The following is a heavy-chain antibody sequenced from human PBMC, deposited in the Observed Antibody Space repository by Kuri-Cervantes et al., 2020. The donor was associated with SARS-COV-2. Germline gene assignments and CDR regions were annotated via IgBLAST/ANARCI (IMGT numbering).Heavy chain of an antibody. CDR1: GFTFSSYW. D-gene: IGHD6-13*01. J-gene: IGHJ4*02. CDR2: INSDGSST. CDR3: ARDQGHRIAAAGTIPFDY. V-gene: IGHV3-74*01. Sequence: GESLKISCAASGFTFSSYWMHWVRQAPGKGLVWVSRINSDGSSTSCADSVKGRFTISRDNAKNTLYLQMNSLRAEDTAVYYCARDQGHRIAAAGTIPFDYWGQGTLVTVSS.